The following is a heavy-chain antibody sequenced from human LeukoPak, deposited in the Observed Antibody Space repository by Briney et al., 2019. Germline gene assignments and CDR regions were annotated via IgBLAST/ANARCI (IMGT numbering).Heavy chain of an antibody. Sequence: PSETLSLTCTVSGGSISGSSYYWGWIRQPPGKGLEWIGSIYYSGSTYYNPSLKSRVTISVDTSKNQFSLKLSSVTAADTAVYYCARVNGQADAFDIWGQGTMVTVSS. J-gene: IGHJ3*02. V-gene: IGHV4-39*07. CDR1: GGSISGSSYY. CDR3: ARVNGQADAFDI. CDR2: IYYSGST.